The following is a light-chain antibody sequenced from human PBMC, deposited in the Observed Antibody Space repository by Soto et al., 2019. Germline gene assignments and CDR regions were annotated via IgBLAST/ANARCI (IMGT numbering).Light chain of an antibody. CDR3: SSYTSSSTLVV. CDR1: SSDIGIYNF. J-gene: IGLJ2*01. V-gene: IGLV2-14*01. Sequence: QSALTQPASVSGSPGQSITIFCTGTSSDIGIYNFVSWYQQHPGKAPKLMIYEVSNRPSGVSNRFSGSKSGNTASLTISGLQAEDEADYYCSSYTSSSTLVVFGGGTKVTVL. CDR2: EVS.